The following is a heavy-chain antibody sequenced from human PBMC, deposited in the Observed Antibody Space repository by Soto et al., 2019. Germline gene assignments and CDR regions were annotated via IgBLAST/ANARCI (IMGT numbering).Heavy chain of an antibody. CDR1: GFTFSSYS. V-gene: IGHV3-48*02. Sequence: GGSLRLSCAASGFTFSSYSMNWVRQAPGKGLEWVSYIRSSSSTIYYADSVKGRFTISRDNAKNSLYLQMNSLRDEDTAVYYCARSKWELRRILLENGMDVWGQGATVTVSS. D-gene: IGHD1-26*01. CDR3: ARSKWELRRILLENGMDV. J-gene: IGHJ6*02. CDR2: IRSSSSTI.